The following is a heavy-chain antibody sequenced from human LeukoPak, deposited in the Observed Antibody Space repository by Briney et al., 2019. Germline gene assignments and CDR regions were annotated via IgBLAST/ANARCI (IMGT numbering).Heavy chain of an antibody. Sequence: GGSLRLSCAASGFTFSTYSMNWVRQAPGKGLEWVSYISRDSTTTYYADSVKGRFTISRDNSKNTLYLQMNSLRAEDTAVYYCAKMGLGYCSSTSCRNWFDPWGQGTLVTVSS. CDR2: ISRDSTTT. D-gene: IGHD2-2*01. CDR3: AKMGLGYCSSTSCRNWFDP. V-gene: IGHV3-48*01. CDR1: GFTFSTYS. J-gene: IGHJ5*02.